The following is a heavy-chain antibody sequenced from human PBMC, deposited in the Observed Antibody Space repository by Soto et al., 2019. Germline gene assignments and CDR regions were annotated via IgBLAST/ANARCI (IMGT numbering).Heavy chain of an antibody. J-gene: IGHJ4*02. Sequence: QVQLQESGPGLVKPSETLSLTCTVSGGSMTGYFWSWIRQPAGKALEWIGHVYNSGNTDYNPSLASRITMAVDTSKRQFSLKVKSVTAADTAVYYCAMTHWVSGTEYWGQGILVTVSS. CDR1: GGSMTGYF. CDR3: AMTHWVSGTEY. V-gene: IGHV4-4*07. CDR2: VYNSGNT. D-gene: IGHD6-19*01.